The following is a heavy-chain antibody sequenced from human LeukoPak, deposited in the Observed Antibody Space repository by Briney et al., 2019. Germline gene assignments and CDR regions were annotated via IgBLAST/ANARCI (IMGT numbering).Heavy chain of an antibody. D-gene: IGHD6-19*01. Sequence: PGGSLRLSCAASGFTFSSYEMNWVRQAPGKGLEWVSDISSSGSTKHYADSVKGRFTISRDNAKNSLYLQMNSLRAEDTAVYYCARGSKWLVGFDPWGQGTLVTVSS. CDR2: ISSSGSTK. V-gene: IGHV3-48*03. CDR1: GFTFSSYE. CDR3: ARGSKWLVGFDP. J-gene: IGHJ5*02.